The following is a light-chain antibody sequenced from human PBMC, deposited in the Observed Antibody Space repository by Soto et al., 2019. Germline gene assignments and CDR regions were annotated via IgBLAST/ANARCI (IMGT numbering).Light chain of an antibody. CDR1: QIISNNY. Sequence: EIVLTQSPGTLSLSPGERATLSCRASQIISNNYLSWYQQKPGQAPRLLIYGISNRATGIPDRFSGSGSGTDFTLTISRLEPEDFAVYYCKQNGNLPRTFGQGTKVEIK. CDR3: KQNGNLPRT. V-gene: IGKV3-20*01. J-gene: IGKJ1*01. CDR2: GIS.